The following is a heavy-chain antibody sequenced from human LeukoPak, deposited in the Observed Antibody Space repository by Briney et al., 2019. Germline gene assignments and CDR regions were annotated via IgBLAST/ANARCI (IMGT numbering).Heavy chain of an antibody. CDR3: AKDLGSSSWPIFQH. Sequence: PGGSLRLSCVASGFTFSSYSMNWVRQAPGKGLEWVSLISGSGGSTYYADSVKGRFTISRDNSKNTLYLQMNSLRAEDTAVYYCAKDLGSSSWPIFQHWGQGTQVTVSS. D-gene: IGHD6-13*01. V-gene: IGHV3-23*01. CDR2: ISGSGGST. J-gene: IGHJ1*01. CDR1: GFTFSSYS.